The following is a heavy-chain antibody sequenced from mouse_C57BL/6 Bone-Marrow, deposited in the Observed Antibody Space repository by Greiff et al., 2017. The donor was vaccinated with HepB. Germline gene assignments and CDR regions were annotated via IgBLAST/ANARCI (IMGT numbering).Heavy chain of an antibody. V-gene: IGHV1-82*01. J-gene: IGHJ1*03. CDR2: IYPGDGDT. CDR1: GYAFSSSW. CDR3: ARSGDYYGSSYWYFDV. Sequence: QVQLQQSGPELVKPGASVKISCKASGYAFSSSWMNWVKQRPGKGLEWIGRIYPGDGDTNYNGKFKGKATLTADKSSSTSYMQLSILTSEDSAVYFLARSGDYYGSSYWYFDVWGTGTTVTVSS. D-gene: IGHD1-1*01.